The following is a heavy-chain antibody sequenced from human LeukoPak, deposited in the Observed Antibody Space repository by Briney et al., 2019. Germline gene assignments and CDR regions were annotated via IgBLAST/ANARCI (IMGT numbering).Heavy chain of an antibody. V-gene: IGHV4-59*01. CDR1: GGSIRSYF. J-gene: IGHJ3*02. CDR3: ARGLVLATDDAFDI. Sequence: SSETLSLTCTVSGGSIRSYFWSWLRQPPGKGLEWIGYIWDTEITDYNPSLKSRVTISLDTSKNHFSLKLRSVTAADTALCFCARGLVLATDDAFDIWGQGTLVTVSS. D-gene: IGHD5-12*01. CDR2: IWDTEIT.